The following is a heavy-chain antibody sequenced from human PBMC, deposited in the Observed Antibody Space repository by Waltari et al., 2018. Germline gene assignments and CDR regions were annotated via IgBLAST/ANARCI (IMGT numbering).Heavy chain of an antibody. D-gene: IGHD5-12*01. J-gene: IGHJ3*01. V-gene: IGHV1-46*04. Sequence: QVQLVQSGAEVKKPGASVRISCKPYAYTLASFYVNWVRQAPGQGLEWMGILNPNGGSATYAESLQGRVTMNRDKSTGTVYMELRSLRSDDTAVYYCSRGRGGYRFGSFDLWGQGTLVTVS. CDR3: SRGRGGYRFGSFDL. CDR1: AYTLASFY. CDR2: LNPNGGSA.